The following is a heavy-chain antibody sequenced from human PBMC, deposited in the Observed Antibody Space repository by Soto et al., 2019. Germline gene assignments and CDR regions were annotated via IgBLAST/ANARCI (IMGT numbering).Heavy chain of an antibody. CDR3: ARDSGYYPYGMDV. V-gene: IGHV4-31*03. D-gene: IGHD3-22*01. CDR2: IYYSGST. Sequence: SETLSLTCTVSGGSISSGGYYWSWIRQHPGKGLEWIGYIYYSGSTYYNPSLKSRVTISVDTSKNQFSLKLSSVAAADTAVYYCARDSGYYPYGMDVWGQGTTVTVSS. CDR1: GGSISSGGYY. J-gene: IGHJ6*02.